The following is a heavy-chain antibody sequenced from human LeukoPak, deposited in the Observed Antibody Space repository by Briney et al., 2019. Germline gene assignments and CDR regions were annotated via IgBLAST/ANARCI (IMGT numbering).Heavy chain of an antibody. CDR2: IYYSGST. CDR3: AKDIREEYYDSSGYY. V-gene: IGHV4-59*01. D-gene: IGHD3-22*01. J-gene: IGHJ4*02. CDR1: GGSISTYY. Sequence: SETLSLTCTVSGGSISTYYWSWIRQPPGKGLEWIGYIYYSGSTNSNPSLKSRVTISVDTSKNQFSLKVSSVTAADTAVYYCAKDIREEYYDSSGYYWGQGTLVTVSS.